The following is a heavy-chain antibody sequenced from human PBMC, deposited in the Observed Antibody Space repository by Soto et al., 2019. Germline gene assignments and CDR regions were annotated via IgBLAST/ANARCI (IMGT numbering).Heavy chain of an antibody. D-gene: IGHD3-9*01. J-gene: IGHJ5*02. CDR3: ARVPGYGILTKSNWFYP. V-gene: IGHV1-18*01. CDR1: GYTFSSYG. Sequence: QVQLVQSGAELKKPGASVKVSCKASGYTFSSYGIRCVRQAPGQGLEWMGWISAYNGNTNHAQKLQGRVTMTTEIFMKTEHMELRSLRSDDTAVYYCARVPGYGILTKSNWFYPCGQGTQVTVSA. CDR2: ISAYNGNT.